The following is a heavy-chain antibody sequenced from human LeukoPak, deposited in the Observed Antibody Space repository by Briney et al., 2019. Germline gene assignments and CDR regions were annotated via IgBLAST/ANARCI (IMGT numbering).Heavy chain of an antibody. V-gene: IGHV3-9*01. J-gene: IGHJ4*02. CDR1: GFTFEDHV. CDR3: AKDLGGSATTV. D-gene: IGHD2-2*01. Sequence: GGSLTLSCAASGFTFEDHVVHWVRQAPGNGLEWVSSISWSGDRMGYADAVKGRFTISRDNAKNSLFLQMNSLRVEDTALYYCAKDLGGSATTVWGQGTLVTDSS. CDR2: ISWSGDRM.